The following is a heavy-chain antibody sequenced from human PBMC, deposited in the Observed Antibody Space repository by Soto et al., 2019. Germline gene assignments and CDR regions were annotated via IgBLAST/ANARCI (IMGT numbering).Heavy chain of an antibody. J-gene: IGHJ3*02. Sequence: QVQLQESGPGLVKPSQTLSLTCTVSGGSISSGGYYWSWIRQHPGKGLEWIGYIYYSGSTYYNPSLKSRVTISVDKSKNQFSLKLSSVTAADTAVYYCASLLRVCSSTSCYMGAFDIWGQGTMVTVSS. CDR2: IYYSGST. CDR1: GGSISSGGYY. D-gene: IGHD2-2*02. V-gene: IGHV4-31*03. CDR3: ASLLRVCSSTSCYMGAFDI.